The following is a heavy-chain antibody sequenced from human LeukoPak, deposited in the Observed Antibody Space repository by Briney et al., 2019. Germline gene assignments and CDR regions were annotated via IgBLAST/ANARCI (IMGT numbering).Heavy chain of an antibody. Sequence: SETLSLTCTVSGGSISSYYWSWIRQPAGKGLEWIGRIYTSGGTNYNPSLKSRVTMSVDTSKNQFSLKLSSVTAADTAVYYCATSYQQWLVPNDAFDIWGQGTMVTVSS. J-gene: IGHJ3*02. CDR3: ATSYQQWLVPNDAFDI. D-gene: IGHD6-19*01. V-gene: IGHV4-4*07. CDR2: IYTSGGT. CDR1: GGSISSYY.